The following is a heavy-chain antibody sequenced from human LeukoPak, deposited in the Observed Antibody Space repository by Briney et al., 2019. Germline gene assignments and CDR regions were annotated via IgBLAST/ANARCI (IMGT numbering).Heavy chain of an antibody. D-gene: IGHD6-25*01. Sequence: ASVKVSCKTSGYTFSTYYMHWVRQAPGQGLEWLGIIHPTDGSTSYTQKIQGRVTMTRDTATGTVYLELSSLRSEDTAVYWSARASGGGLDYWGQGTLITVSS. CDR1: GYTFSTYY. V-gene: IGHV1-46*01. CDR2: IHPTDGST. CDR3: ARASGGGLDY. J-gene: IGHJ4*02.